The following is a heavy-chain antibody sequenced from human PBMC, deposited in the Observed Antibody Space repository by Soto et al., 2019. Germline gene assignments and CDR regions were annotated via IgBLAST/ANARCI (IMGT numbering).Heavy chain of an antibody. CDR3: ASTQGLGIYSSSSPGIAAATHGYYFDY. CDR1: GGSLSRYY. V-gene: IGHV4-59*01. D-gene: IGHD6-13*01. J-gene: IGHJ4*02. Sequence: SETLSLTCTVSGGSLSRYYWSWIRQPPGKGLEWIGYIYYSGSTNYNPSLKSRVTISVDTSKNQFSLKLSSVTAADSAVYYCASTQGLGIYSSSSPGIAAATHGYYFDYWGQGTLVPVSS. CDR2: IYYSGST.